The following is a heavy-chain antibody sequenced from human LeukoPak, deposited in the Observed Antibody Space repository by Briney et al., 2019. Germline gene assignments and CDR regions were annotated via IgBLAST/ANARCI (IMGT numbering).Heavy chain of an antibody. Sequence: GGSLGLSCAASGFTVSNNYMSWVRQAPGKGLEWVSIIYSGGSTYYADSVKGRFTISRDNSKNTLHLQMKSLRADDTAVYYCASTFYGDSPPYWGQGTLVTVSS. CDR1: GFTVSNNY. CDR3: ASTFYGDSPPY. J-gene: IGHJ4*02. D-gene: IGHD4-17*01. V-gene: IGHV3-66*01. CDR2: IYSGGST.